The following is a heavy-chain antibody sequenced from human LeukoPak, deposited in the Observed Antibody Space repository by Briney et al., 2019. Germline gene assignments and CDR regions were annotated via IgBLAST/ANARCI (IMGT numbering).Heavy chain of an antibody. CDR3: ARGRAYSLGPWFDP. D-gene: IGHD7-27*01. CDR1: GGSISSSSYY. V-gene: IGHV4-39*07. CDR2: IYYSGST. J-gene: IGHJ5*02. Sequence: SETLSLTCTVSGGSISSSSYYWGWIRQPPGKGLEWIGSIYYSGSTYYNPSLKSRVTISVDTSKNQFSLKLSSVTAADTAVYYCARGRAYSLGPWFDPWGQGTLVTVSS.